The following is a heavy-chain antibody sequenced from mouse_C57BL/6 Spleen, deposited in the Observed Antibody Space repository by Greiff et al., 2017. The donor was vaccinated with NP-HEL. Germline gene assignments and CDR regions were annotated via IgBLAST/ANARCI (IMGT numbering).Heavy chain of an antibody. V-gene: IGHV2-2*01. CDR2: IWSGGGR. CDR1: GFSLTSYG. D-gene: IGHD2-1*01. J-gene: IGHJ2*01. Sequence: QVQLQQSGPGLVQPSQSLSITCTVSGFSLTSYGVHWVRQSPGKGLEWLGVIWSGGGRDYNVAFISRLSISKDNSKSQVFFKMNSLQADDTAIYYCARTLGNYYFDYWGQGTTLTVSS. CDR3: ARTLGNYYFDY.